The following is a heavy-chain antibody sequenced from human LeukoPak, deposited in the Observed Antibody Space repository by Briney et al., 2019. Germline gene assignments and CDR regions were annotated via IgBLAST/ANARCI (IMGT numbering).Heavy chain of an antibody. CDR2: ISGSGGST. Sequence: SGGSLRLSCAASGFTFSSYAMSWVRQAPGKGLEWVSAISGSGGSTYYADSVKGRFTISRDNSKNTLYLQMNSLRAADTAVYYCAKESIGSGWVWAYWGQGTLVTVSS. D-gene: IGHD6-19*01. CDR1: GFTFSSYA. V-gene: IGHV3-23*01. CDR3: AKESIGSGWVWAY. J-gene: IGHJ4*02.